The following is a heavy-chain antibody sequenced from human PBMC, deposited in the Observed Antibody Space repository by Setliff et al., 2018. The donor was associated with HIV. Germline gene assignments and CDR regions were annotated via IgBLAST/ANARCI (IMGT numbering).Heavy chain of an antibody. J-gene: IGHJ3*02. CDR2: VATNGGST. CDR3: ASDRVDGSESYYNAFDI. Sequence: PGGSLRLSCAVSGFTFSNSAMSWVRQAPGKGLEWVSSVATNGGSTYYAASVQGRFTISSDNSKSVVYLHMNSLKTEDTAEYYCASDRVDGSESYYNAFDIWGQGTMVTVSS. CDR1: GFTFSNSA. V-gene: IGHV3-23*01. D-gene: IGHD3-10*01.